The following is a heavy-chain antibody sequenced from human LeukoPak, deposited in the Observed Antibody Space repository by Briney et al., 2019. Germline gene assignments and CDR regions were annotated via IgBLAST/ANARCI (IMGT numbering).Heavy chain of an antibody. Sequence: PSETLSLTCTVSGGSISSSSYYWGWIREPPGKGLEWIGSIYYSGSTYYNPSLKSRVTISVDTSKTQFSLKLSSVTAADTAVHYCARHNGDYRTPNWFDPWGQGTRVTVSS. V-gene: IGHV4-39*01. CDR1: GGSISSSSYY. J-gene: IGHJ5*02. D-gene: IGHD4-17*01. CDR3: ARHNGDYRTPNWFDP. CDR2: IYYSGST.